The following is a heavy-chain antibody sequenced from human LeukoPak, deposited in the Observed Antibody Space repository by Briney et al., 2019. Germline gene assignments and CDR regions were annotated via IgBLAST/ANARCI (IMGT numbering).Heavy chain of an antibody. CDR1: GFTFSSYG. J-gene: IGHJ4*02. CDR2: IWYDGSNK. V-gene: IGHV3-33*01. Sequence: GGSLRLSCAASGFTFSSYGMHWVRQAPGKGLEWVAVIWYDGSNKYYADSVKGRFTISRDNSKNTLYLQMNSLRAEDTAVYYCARVAQVAAAGDYWGQGTLVTVSS. CDR3: ARVAQVAAAGDY. D-gene: IGHD6-13*01.